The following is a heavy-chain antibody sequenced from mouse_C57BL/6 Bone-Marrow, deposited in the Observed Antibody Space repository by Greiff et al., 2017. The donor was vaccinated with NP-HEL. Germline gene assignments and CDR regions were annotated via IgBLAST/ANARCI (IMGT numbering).Heavy chain of an antibody. D-gene: IGHD2-12*01. Sequence: VQLQQSGAELVRPGASVKLSCTASGFNIKDDYMHWVKQRPEQGLEWIGWIDPENGDTEYASKFQGKATITADTSSNTAYLQLSSLTSEDTAVYYCTTSLRVFAYWGQGTLVTVSA. CDR2: IDPENGDT. CDR1: GFNIKDDY. J-gene: IGHJ3*01. CDR3: TTSLRVFAY. V-gene: IGHV14-4*01.